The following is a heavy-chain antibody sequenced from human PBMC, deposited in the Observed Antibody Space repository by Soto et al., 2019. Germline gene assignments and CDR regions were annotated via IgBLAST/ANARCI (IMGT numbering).Heavy chain of an antibody. Sequence: QVQLVQSGAEVKKPGASVKVSCKASGYTFTSYYMHWVRQAPGQWLEWMGIINPSGGSTRYEQKFQSRLTMTREQSTSTVYMELSSLRSEDTAVYYCARAGGALSYFDIWGQGTMVTVSS. V-gene: IGHV1-46*03. D-gene: IGHD3-22*01. CDR2: INPSGGST. CDR3: ARAGGALSYFDI. CDR1: GYTFTSYY. J-gene: IGHJ3*02.